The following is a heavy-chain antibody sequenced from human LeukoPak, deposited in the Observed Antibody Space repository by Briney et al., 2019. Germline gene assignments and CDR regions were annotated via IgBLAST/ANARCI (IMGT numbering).Heavy chain of an antibody. CDR3: ARGGYCSNVVCYTSRSLDY. Sequence: PGGSLRLSCVASGFTFSDYYMNWIRQAPGKGLEWVSYISGSGSTKYYADSVKGRFTISRDNAKNSLYLQMNSLRAEDTAVYYCARGGYCSNVVCYTSRSLDYWGQGTLVTVSS. CDR2: ISGSGSTK. D-gene: IGHD2-8*01. CDR1: GFTFSDYY. J-gene: IGHJ4*02. V-gene: IGHV3-11*01.